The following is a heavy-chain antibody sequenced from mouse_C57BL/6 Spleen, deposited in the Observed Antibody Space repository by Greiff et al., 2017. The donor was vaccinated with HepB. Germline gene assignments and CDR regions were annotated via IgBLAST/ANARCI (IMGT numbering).Heavy chain of an antibody. CDR1: GFTFSDYY. V-gene: IGHV5-16*01. CDR2: INYDGSST. J-gene: IGHJ4*01. Sequence: EVKLMESEGGLVQPGSSMKLSCTASGFTFSDYYMAWVRQVPEKGLEWVANINYDGSSTYYLDSLKSRFIISRDNAKNILYLQMSSLKSEDTATYYCARDDRSMDYWGQGTSVTVSS. CDR3: ARDDRSMDY. D-gene: IGHD3-2*01.